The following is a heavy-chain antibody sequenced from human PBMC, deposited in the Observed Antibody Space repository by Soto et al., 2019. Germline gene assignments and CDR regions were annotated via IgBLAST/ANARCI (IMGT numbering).Heavy chain of an antibody. V-gene: IGHV3-30*18. J-gene: IGHJ6*02. CDR1: GFAFSTYG. Sequence: QEQLVESGGGVVQPGRSLRLSCAATGFAFSTYGMHWVRQAPGKGREWVAAISYDGNEKYYADSLQGRFTISRDNSKNALYLQVNSLRGEDTAVYYCAKEKFRRGPSPMSAMDLWGQGTTVPVSS. CDR3: AKEKFRRGPSPMSAMDL. CDR2: ISYDGNEK. D-gene: IGHD5-12*01.